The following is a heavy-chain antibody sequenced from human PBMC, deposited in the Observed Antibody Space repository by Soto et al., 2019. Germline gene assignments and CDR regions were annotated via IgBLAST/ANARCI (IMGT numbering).Heavy chain of an antibody. J-gene: IGHJ6*02. Sequence: QVQLVQSGAEVKKPGASVKVSCKASGYTFTSYGISWVRQAPGQGLEWMGWISAYNGNTNYAQKLQGRVTMTTDTTTSTGYMELRSLRSDDTAVYYCARDPWFGDNVDYYGMDVWGQGTTVTVSS. D-gene: IGHD3-10*01. CDR3: ARDPWFGDNVDYYGMDV. CDR2: ISAYNGNT. CDR1: GYTFTSYG. V-gene: IGHV1-18*01.